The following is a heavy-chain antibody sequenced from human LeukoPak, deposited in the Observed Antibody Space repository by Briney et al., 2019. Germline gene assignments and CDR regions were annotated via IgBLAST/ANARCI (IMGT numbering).Heavy chain of an antibody. CDR1: VYTFTSYD. J-gene: IGHJ4*02. CDR2: MNPNSGNT. V-gene: IGHV1-8*01. D-gene: IGHD1-1*01. Sequence: GAAVQVSCKASVYTFTSYDINWVRQATGQGLEWMGWMNPNSGNTGYAQKFQGRVTMTRNTSISTAYMELSSLRSQATAVYYCAIIRRYKFDYWGQGTLVTVSS. CDR3: AIIRRYKFDY.